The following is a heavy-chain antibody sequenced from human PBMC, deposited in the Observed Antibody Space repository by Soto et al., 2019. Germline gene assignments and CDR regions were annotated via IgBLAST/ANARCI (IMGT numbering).Heavy chain of an antibody. CDR2: ISYDGSNK. Sequence: QVQLVESGGGVVQPGRSLRLSCAASGFTFSSYGMHWVRQAPGKGLEWVAVISYDGSNKYYADSVKGRFTISRDNSKNALYLPMTSLRAEDTAVYYCAKDLLGPGRAYGMDVWGQGTTVTVSS. D-gene: IGHD7-27*01. J-gene: IGHJ6*02. CDR1: GFTFSSYG. V-gene: IGHV3-30*18. CDR3: AKDLLGPGRAYGMDV.